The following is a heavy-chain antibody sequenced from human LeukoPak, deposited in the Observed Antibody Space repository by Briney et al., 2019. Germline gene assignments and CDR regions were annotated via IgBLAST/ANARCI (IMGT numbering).Heavy chain of an antibody. CDR3: ARDPTHELVATDYFDY. V-gene: IGHV3-30*07. CDR1: GFTFNNYA. Sequence: GGSLRLSCAASGFTFNNYAINWVRQAPGKGLEWVAVISYDGATKYYADSVKGRSTISRDNSKNTLYLQMNSLRAEDTAVYYCARDPTHELVATDYFDYWGQGTLVTVSS. D-gene: IGHD5-12*01. CDR2: ISYDGATK. J-gene: IGHJ4*02.